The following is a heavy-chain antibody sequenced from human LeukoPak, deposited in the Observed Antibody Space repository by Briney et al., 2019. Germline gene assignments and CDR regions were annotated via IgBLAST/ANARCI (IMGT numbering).Heavy chain of an antibody. D-gene: IGHD2-15*01. CDR1: GYTFTGYY. Sequence: ASVKVSCKASGYTFTGYYMHWVRQAPGQGLEWMGWIDPNSGGTNYAQKFQGRVTMTRDTSISTAYMELSRLRSDDTAVYYCARARRAGVKIPDHIVVVVAAGPKIQNWFDPWGQGTLVTVSS. V-gene: IGHV1-2*02. J-gene: IGHJ5*02. CDR2: IDPNSGGT. CDR3: ARARRAGVKIPDHIVVVVAAGPKIQNWFDP.